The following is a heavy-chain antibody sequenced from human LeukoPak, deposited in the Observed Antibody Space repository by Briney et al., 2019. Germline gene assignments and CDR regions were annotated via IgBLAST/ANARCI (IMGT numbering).Heavy chain of an antibody. J-gene: IGHJ5*02. V-gene: IGHV3-9*01. CDR1: GFTFDDYA. Sequence: PGRSLRLSCAASGFTFDDYAMHWVRQAPGKGLEWVSGISWNSGSIGYADSVKGRFTISRDNAKNSLYLQMNSLRAEDTALYYCAKDGYCSSTSCYTWFDPWGQGILVTVSS. CDR2: ISWNSGSI. D-gene: IGHD2-2*02. CDR3: AKDGYCSSTSCYTWFDP.